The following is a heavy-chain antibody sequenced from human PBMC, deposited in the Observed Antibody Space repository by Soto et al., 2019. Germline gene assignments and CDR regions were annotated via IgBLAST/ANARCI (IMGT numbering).Heavy chain of an antibody. CDR3: ARGPGSSWPGGYYYYGMDV. D-gene: IGHD6-13*01. CDR2: IYSGGST. CDR1: GFTVSSNY. J-gene: IGHJ6*02. V-gene: IGHV3-53*04. Sequence: PGGSLCLSCAASGFTVSSNYMSWVRQAPGKGLEWVSVIYSGGSTYYADSVKGRFTISRHNSKNTLYLQMNSLRAEDTAVYYCARGPGSSWPGGYYYYGMDVWGQGTTVTVSS.